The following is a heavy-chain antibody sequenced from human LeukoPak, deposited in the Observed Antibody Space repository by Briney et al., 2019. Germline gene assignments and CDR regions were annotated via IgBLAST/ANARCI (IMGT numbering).Heavy chain of an antibody. CDR2: MYYSGST. Sequence: SETLSLTCTVSGGSISSSSYYWGWIRQPPGKGLEWIGSMYYSGSTYYNPSLKSRVTISVDTSKNQFSLKLSSVTAADTAVYYCASIVGATRVDYWGQGTLVTVSS. J-gene: IGHJ4*02. CDR1: GGSISSSSYY. CDR3: ASIVGATRVDY. D-gene: IGHD1-26*01. V-gene: IGHV4-39*01.